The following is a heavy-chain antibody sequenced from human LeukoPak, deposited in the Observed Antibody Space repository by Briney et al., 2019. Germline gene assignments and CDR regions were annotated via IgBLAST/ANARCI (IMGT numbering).Heavy chain of an antibody. CDR3: ARLAGSGSYYTRGAFDI. CDR2: IYYSGST. D-gene: IGHD3-10*01. J-gene: IGHJ3*02. Sequence: SETLSLTCTVSGGSISSSSYYWGWIRQPPGKGLEWIGSIYYSGSTYYNPSLKSRVTISVDTSKNQFSLKLSSVTAADTAVYYCARLAGSGSYYTRGAFDIWGQGTMVTVSS. CDR1: GGSISSSSYY. V-gene: IGHV4-39*01.